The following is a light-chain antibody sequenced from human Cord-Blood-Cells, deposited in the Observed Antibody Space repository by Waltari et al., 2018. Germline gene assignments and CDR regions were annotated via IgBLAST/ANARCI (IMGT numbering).Light chain of an antibody. J-gene: IGKJ4*01. V-gene: IGKV1-39*01. CDR3: QQSYSTPLT. Sequence: DIQTTQSPSSLSASVGDSVTITCRASQSISSYLNCYQQKPGKAPKLLIYAASSLQSGVPSRFSGSGSGTDFTLTISSLQPEDFATYYCQQSYSTPLTFGGGTKVEIK. CDR2: AAS. CDR1: QSISSY.